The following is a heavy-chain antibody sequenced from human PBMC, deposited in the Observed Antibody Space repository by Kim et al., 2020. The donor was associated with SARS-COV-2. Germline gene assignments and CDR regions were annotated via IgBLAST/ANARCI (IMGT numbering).Heavy chain of an antibody. J-gene: IGHJ4*02. Sequence: GESLKISCKGSGYSFSTYWIGWVRQMPGKGLEWMGVIYPADSDTKYSPSFQGQVTISSDKSINTAYLQWSSLKAPDTAMYYCARREGGTRFDYWGQGTQVTVSS. CDR3: ARREGGTRFDY. V-gene: IGHV5-51*01. CDR2: IYPADSDT. CDR1: GYSFSTYW. D-gene: IGHD2-15*01.